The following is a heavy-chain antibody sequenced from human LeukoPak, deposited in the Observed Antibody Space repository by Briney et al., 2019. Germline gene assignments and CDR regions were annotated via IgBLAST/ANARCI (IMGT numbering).Heavy chain of an antibody. Sequence: GGSLRLSCAASGFTVSSNYMSWVRQAPGKGLEWVSVIYSGGSTYYADSVKGRFTISRDNSKNTLYLQMNSLRAEDTAVYYCAKDQDFYSYFDYWGQGTLVTVSS. D-gene: IGHD4-4*01. CDR1: GFTVSSNY. CDR3: AKDQDFYSYFDY. CDR2: IYSGGST. V-gene: IGHV3-66*01. J-gene: IGHJ4*02.